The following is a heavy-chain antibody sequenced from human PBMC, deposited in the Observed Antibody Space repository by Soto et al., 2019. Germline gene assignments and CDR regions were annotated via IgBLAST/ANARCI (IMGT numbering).Heavy chain of an antibody. D-gene: IGHD6-13*01. CDR3: AMIEQQLTYYYGMDV. CDR1: GGSISSSSYY. CDR2: IYYSGST. J-gene: IGHJ6*02. Sequence: TSETLSLTCTVSGGSISSSSYYWGWIRQPPGKGLEWIGSIYYSGSTYYNPSLKSRVTISVDTSKNQFSLKLSSVTAADTAVYYCAMIEQQLTYYYGMDVWGQGTTVTVSS. V-gene: IGHV4-39*01.